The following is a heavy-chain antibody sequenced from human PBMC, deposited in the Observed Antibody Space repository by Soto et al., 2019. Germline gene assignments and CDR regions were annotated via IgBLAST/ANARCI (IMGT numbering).Heavy chain of an antibody. J-gene: IGHJ6*02. V-gene: IGHV4-34*01. CDR3: ARGPYGSGSLQDYYYYGMDV. D-gene: IGHD3-10*01. CDR1: GGSFSGYY. Sequence: SETLSLTCAVYGGSFSGYYWSWIRQPPGKGLEWIGEINHSGSTNYNPSLKSRVTISVDTSKNQFSLKLSSVTAADTAVYYCARGPYGSGSLQDYYYYGMDVWGQGTTVTVSS. CDR2: INHSGST.